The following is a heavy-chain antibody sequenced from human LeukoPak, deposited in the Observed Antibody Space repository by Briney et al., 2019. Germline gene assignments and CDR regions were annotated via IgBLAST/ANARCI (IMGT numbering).Heavy chain of an antibody. CDR3: ARDRSSGSYFEAFDI. J-gene: IGHJ3*02. Sequence: GGSLRLSCAASGFTVSSNYMSWVRQAPGKGLEWVSVIYSGGSTYYADSVKGRFTISRDNSKNTLYLQMNSLRAEDTAVYYCARDRSSGSYFEAFDIWGQGTMVTVSS. D-gene: IGHD1-26*01. CDR1: GFTVSSNY. V-gene: IGHV3-66*02. CDR2: IYSGGST.